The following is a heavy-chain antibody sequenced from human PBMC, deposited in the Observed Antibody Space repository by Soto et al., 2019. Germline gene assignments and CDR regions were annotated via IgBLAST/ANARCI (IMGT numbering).Heavy chain of an antibody. CDR3: AGQPTAGSYYVLGSYYSSYAMDF. J-gene: IGHJ6*02. D-gene: IGHD3-10*01. Sequence: SETLSLTCTVSGGSISSYYWSWIRQPPGKGLEWIGYIYYSGSTNYNPSLKSRVTISVDTSKNQFSLKLSSVTAADTAVYYCAGQPTAGSYYVLGSYYSSYAMDFWGQGTMRTRSS. V-gene: IGHV4-59*08. CDR1: GGSISSYY. CDR2: IYYSGST.